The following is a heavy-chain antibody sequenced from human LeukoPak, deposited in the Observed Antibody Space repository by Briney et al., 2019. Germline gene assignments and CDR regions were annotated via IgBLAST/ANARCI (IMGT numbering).Heavy chain of an antibody. Sequence: GASLRLSCAASGFTFSSYAMSWVRQAPGKGLEWVSPISGGGGGTYYADSVKGRFTISRDNSKNTLYLQMNSLRAEDTAVYYCAKRPNYGGNSGSYFDYWGQGTLVTVSS. J-gene: IGHJ4*02. D-gene: IGHD4-23*01. CDR3: AKRPNYGGNSGSYFDY. CDR1: GFTFSSYA. V-gene: IGHV3-23*01. CDR2: ISGGGGGT.